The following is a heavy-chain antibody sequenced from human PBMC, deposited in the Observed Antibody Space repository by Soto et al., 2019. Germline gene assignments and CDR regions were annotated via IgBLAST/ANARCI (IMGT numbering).Heavy chain of an antibody. CDR1: GFSLSAYS. CDR2: IGSTI. D-gene: IGHD2-15*01. Sequence: EVQLVESGGDLVQPGGSLRLSCAASGFSLSAYSMNWVRQAPGKGLEWVSYIGSTIYYADSVKGRFTISRDFAKNSLFLQRKTLRDKTTAVNYGARDVVDPGDDLNYWGQEPWSPSPQ. J-gene: IGHJ4*01. V-gene: IGHV3-48*02. CDR3: ARDVVDPGDDLNY.